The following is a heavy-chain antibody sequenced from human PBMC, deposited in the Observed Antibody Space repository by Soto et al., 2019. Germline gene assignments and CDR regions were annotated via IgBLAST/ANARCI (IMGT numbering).Heavy chain of an antibody. D-gene: IGHD6-19*01. CDR3: AKSGSSGRYGWFDP. Sequence: SGPTLVNPTQTLTLPCIFSGFSLRPRGVGVGWIRQPPGKALEWLGFIYWNDDKRYSPSLKSRLTITKDPPKNQVVLTMTNMDPVDTATYYCAKSGSSGRYGWFDPWGQGTLVTVSS. CDR1: GFSLRPRGVG. J-gene: IGHJ5*02. V-gene: IGHV2-5*01. CDR2: IYWNDDK.